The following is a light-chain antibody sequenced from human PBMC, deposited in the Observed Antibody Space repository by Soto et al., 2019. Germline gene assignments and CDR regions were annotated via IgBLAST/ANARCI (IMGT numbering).Light chain of an antibody. CDR1: QSVGTF. Sequence: EVGLTQSPATLSLSPGERATLSCRASQSVGTFLAWYQQKPGQSPRLVFYDASNRASGIPARFSGSGSGTDFTLTISSLEPEDFAVYYCQQRNIWPPVTFGQGTRLEL. CDR2: DAS. J-gene: IGKJ5*01. V-gene: IGKV3-11*01. CDR3: QQRNIWPPVT.